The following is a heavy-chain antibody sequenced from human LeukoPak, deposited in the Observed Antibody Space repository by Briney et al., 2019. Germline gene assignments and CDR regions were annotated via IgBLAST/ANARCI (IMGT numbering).Heavy chain of an antibody. J-gene: IGHJ4*02. V-gene: IGHV1-2*02. Sequence: ASVKVSCKASGYTFTGYYMHWVRQAPGQGLEWMGWINPNTGGTNYAQKFQGRVTMTRDTSISTAYMELSSLRSDDTAVYYCARDVGHTYGNYFDYWGQGTLATVSS. CDR1: GYTFTGYY. CDR2: INPNTGGT. D-gene: IGHD5-18*01. CDR3: ARDVGHTYGNYFDY.